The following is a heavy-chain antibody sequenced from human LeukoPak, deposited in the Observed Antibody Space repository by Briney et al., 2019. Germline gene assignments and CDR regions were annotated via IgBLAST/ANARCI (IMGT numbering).Heavy chain of an antibody. CDR1: GFIFSSYE. CDR3: ARTVARIGY. CDR2: ISSSGSTI. J-gene: IGHJ4*02. V-gene: IGHV3-48*03. Sequence: GGSLRLSCAASGFIFSSYEMNWVRQAPGKGLEWVPHISSSGSTIYYTDSVKGRFTISRDNSKNLLYLQMNSLRAEDTAIYYFARTVARIGYWGQGTLATVSS. D-gene: IGHD4-23*01.